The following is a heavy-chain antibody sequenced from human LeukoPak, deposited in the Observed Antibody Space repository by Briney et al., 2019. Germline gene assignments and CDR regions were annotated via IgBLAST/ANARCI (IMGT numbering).Heavy chain of an antibody. V-gene: IGHV1-18*01. CDR3: ARVISLRGSLEVDY. J-gene: IGHJ4*02. CDR2: ISAYNGNT. CDR1: GYTLTSYG. D-gene: IGHD2-15*01. Sequence: ASVKVSCKASGYTLTSYGISWVRRAPGQGLEWMGWISAYNGNTNYAQKLQGRVTMTTDTSTSTAYMELRSLRSDDTAVYYCARVISLRGSLEVDYWGQGTLVTVSS.